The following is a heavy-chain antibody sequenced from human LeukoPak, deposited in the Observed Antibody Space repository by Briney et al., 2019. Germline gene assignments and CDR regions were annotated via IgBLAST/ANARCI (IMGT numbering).Heavy chain of an antibody. D-gene: IGHD3-3*01. V-gene: IGHV3-48*01. CDR1: GFTFSSYS. J-gene: IGHJ4*02. CDR3: ARDFPPHYDFWSGYPSPSFDY. Sequence: GGSLRLSCAASGFTFSSYSMNWVRQAPGKGLEWVSYISSSSSTIYYADSVKGRFTISRDNAKNSLYLQMNSLRAEDTAVYYCARDFPPHYDFWSGYPSPSFDYWGQGTLVTVSS. CDR2: ISSSSSTI.